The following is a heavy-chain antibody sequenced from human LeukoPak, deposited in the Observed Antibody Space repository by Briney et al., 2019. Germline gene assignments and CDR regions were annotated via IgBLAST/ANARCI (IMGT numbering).Heavy chain of an antibody. V-gene: IGHV1-18*01. CDR1: GYTFNAHG. CDR2: ISGTGGNT. D-gene: IGHD3-22*01. J-gene: IGHJ6*02. CDR3: ARDYSSGFGMDV. Sequence: ASVKVSCKASGYTFNAHGMSWVRQAPGQGLEWMGWISGTGGNTDYAQKLQGRVTMTTDTSTSTAYMELRSLRSDDTAVYYCARDYSSGFGMDVWGQGTTVTVSS.